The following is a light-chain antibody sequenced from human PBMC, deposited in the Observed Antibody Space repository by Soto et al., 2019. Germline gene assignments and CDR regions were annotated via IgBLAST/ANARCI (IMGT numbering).Light chain of an antibody. CDR1: QTVSKNY. Sequence: EIVLTQSPVTLSLSPGEGATLSCRASQTVSKNYLAWYQQKAGQAPRLVIYAASTRATGIPDRFSCSVSGTDFTRTTSILEPEDFAVFYCQQYAVSPISVCQGTRVESK. CDR2: AAS. CDR3: QQYAVSPIS. V-gene: IGKV3-20*01. J-gene: IGKJ5*01.